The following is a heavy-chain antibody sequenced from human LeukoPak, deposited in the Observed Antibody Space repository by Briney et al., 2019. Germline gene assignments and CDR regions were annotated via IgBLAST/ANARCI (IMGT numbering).Heavy chain of an antibody. D-gene: IGHD3-22*01. CDR2: IKQDGSEK. CDR3: ARRASYYDSSGYPTRFAFDI. J-gene: IGHJ3*02. V-gene: IGHV3-7*01. CDR1: GFSFRNYW. Sequence: AGSLRLSCAASGFSFRNYWMSWVRQAPGKWLEWVASIKQDGSEKSYVDSVKGRFTISRDNAKNSLYLQMNSLGAEDTAAYYCARRASYYDSSGYPTRFAFDIWGQGTMVTVSS.